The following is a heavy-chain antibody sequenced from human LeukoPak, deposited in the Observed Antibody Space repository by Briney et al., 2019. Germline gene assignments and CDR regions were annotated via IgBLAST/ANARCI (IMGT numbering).Heavy chain of an antibody. CDR2: INSNGGTT. D-gene: IGHD1-14*01. CDR3: ARDMNPGVYYYMDV. CDR1: GLTFSNYA. Sequence: GGSLRLSCAASGLTFSNYAMHWVRQAPGKGLEYVSGINSNGGTTYYTNSVKGRFTISRDNAKNSLYLQMNSLRAEDTAVYYCARDMNPGVYYYMDVWGKGTTVTVSS. J-gene: IGHJ6*03. V-gene: IGHV3-64*01.